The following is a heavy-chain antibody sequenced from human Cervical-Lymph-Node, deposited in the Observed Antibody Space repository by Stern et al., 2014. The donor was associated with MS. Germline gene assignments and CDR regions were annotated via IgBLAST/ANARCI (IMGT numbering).Heavy chain of an antibody. CDR3: ARGDYDIFYGMDV. Sequence: QLQLQESGPGLVKPSQTLSLMCTVSGGSIISGGHYWSWIRQYPGKGLEWIGYIYFSGSTSYNPSLKSRVTISVDTSKNQFSLKLSSVTAADTAVYYCARGDYDIFYGMDVWGQGTTVTVSS. V-gene: IGHV4-31*03. CDR2: IYFSGST. D-gene: IGHD3-9*01. J-gene: IGHJ6*02. CDR1: GGSIISGGHY.